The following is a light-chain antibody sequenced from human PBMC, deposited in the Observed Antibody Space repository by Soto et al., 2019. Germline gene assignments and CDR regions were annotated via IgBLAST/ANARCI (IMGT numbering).Light chain of an antibody. J-gene: IGKJ5*01. CDR2: DAS. V-gene: IGKV3-11*01. CDR1: QSVRSY. CDR3: QQRTNWPSST. Sequence: EIVLTQSPATLSLSPGERATLSCRASQSVRSYLAWYQQKPGQAPRLLIHDASSRATGIPARFSGSGSGTDFTLTIRRPEPEDFAVYYCQQRTNWPSSTFGQGTRLEIK.